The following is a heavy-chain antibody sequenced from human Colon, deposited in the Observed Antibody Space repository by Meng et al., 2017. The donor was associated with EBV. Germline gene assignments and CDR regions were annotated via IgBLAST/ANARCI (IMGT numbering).Heavy chain of an antibody. D-gene: IGHD6-19*01. J-gene: IGHJ4*02. CDR2: ISTNTGNP. CDR3: GTLKYTSGFYGPAY. CDR1: GYTFTRYT. Sequence: VLCVAPVSVLEKPGAQVTVSRMPSGYTFTRYTMNWVRQGPGQGLEWMGWISTNTGNPTYAQGFTGRFVFSVDTSVSTAYLQISSLKAEDTAVYYCGTLKYTSGFYGPAYWGQGALVTVSS. V-gene: IGHV7-4-1*02.